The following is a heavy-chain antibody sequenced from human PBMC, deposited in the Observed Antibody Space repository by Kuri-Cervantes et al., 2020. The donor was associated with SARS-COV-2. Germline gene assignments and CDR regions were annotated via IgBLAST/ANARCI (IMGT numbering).Heavy chain of an antibody. D-gene: IGHD3-22*01. V-gene: IGHV3-64*01. CDR2: ISSNGGST. Sequence: GESLKISCAAPGFTFSSYAMHWVRQAPGKGLEYVSAISSNGGSTYYANSVTGRFTISRDNSKNTLYLQMGSLRAEDMAVYYCAIPMIVVVIVGGSGKPNWFDPWGQGTLVTVSS. CDR3: AIPMIVVVIVGGSGKPNWFDP. J-gene: IGHJ5*02. CDR1: GFTFSSYA.